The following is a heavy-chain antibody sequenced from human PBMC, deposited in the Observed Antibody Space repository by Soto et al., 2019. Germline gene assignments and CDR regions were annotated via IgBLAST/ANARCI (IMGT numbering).Heavy chain of an antibody. Sequence: SETLSRSCTVSGAASSIDSWRRIRQPPGKGLEWIGYIYYSGSTNYNPSLKSRVTISVDTSKNQFSLRLSSATAADTAVYHCARQMFIGGMDVWGQGTTVTVS. CDR3: ARQMFIGGMDV. CDR2: IYYSGST. J-gene: IGHJ6*02. D-gene: IGHD2-15*01. V-gene: IGHV4-59*08. CDR1: GAASSIDS.